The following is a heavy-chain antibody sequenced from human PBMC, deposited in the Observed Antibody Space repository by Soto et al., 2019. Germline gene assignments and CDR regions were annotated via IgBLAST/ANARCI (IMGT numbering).Heavy chain of an antibody. Sequence: GGSLRLSCAASGFTFSSYAMHWVRQAPGKGLEWVAVISYDGSNKYYADSVKGRFTISRDNSKNTLYLQMNSLRAEDTAVYYCARDPVVVPAAMDYYYYGMDVWGQGTTVTVSS. CDR1: GFTFSSYA. J-gene: IGHJ6*02. V-gene: IGHV3-30-3*01. D-gene: IGHD2-2*01. CDR2: ISYDGSNK. CDR3: ARDPVVVPAAMDYYYYGMDV.